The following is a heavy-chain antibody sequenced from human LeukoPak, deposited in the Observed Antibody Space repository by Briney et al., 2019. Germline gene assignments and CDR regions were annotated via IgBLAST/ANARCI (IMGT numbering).Heavy chain of an antibody. CDR1: GFTFSSYA. CDR3: AMPHDTEYYFES. V-gene: IGHV3-30*04. Sequence: GGSLRLSCAASGFTFSSYAMHWVRQAPGKGLEWVAVISYDGSNKYYADSVKGRFTISRDNSKNTLYLEMNSLRAEDTAVYYCAMPHDTEYYFESWGQGALVTVSS. D-gene: IGHD1-14*01. CDR2: ISYDGSNK. J-gene: IGHJ4*02.